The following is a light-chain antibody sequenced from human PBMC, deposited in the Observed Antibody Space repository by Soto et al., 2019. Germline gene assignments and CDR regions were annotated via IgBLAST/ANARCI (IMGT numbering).Light chain of an antibody. CDR3: QQYNAYPLT. J-gene: IGKJ1*01. CDR2: DAS. V-gene: IGKV1-5*01. CDR1: QSISSW. Sequence: DIQMTQSPSTLSASVGDRVTITCRASQSISSWLAWYQQKPGKAPKLLMYDASSLDSGVPSRFSGSGSGTEFTLTISSLQPDDFATYYCQQYNAYPLTFGQGTQVEIK.